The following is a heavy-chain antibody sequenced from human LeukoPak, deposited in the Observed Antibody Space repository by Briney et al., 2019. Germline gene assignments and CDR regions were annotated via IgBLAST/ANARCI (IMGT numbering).Heavy chain of an antibody. CDR1: GFTFDDYA. J-gene: IGHJ4*02. CDR3: AKDRGSSLRYYFDY. D-gene: IGHD6-6*01. V-gene: IGHV3-9*03. Sequence: GRSLRLSCAASGFTFDDYAMHWVRQGPGKGLEWVSGISWNSGSIDYADSVKGRFTISRDNAKNSLYLQMNSLRAEDMALYYCAKDRGSSLRYYFDYWGQGTLVTVSS. CDR2: ISWNSGSI.